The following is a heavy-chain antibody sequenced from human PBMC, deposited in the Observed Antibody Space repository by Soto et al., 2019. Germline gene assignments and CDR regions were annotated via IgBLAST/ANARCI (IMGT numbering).Heavy chain of an antibody. V-gene: IGHV1-69*13. CDR1: GGTFSSHA. J-gene: IGHJ5*02. CDR3: ARAAIHGSSWYFWFDP. Sequence: SVEVSCKTSGGTFSSHAINWVRQAPGQGLEWMGGIIPMFGTTNYAQKFKGRVTISADESTSTAYMELSSLRSEDAAVYYCARAAIHGSSWYFWFDPWCQGTLVTVSS. D-gene: IGHD6-13*01. CDR2: IIPMFGTT.